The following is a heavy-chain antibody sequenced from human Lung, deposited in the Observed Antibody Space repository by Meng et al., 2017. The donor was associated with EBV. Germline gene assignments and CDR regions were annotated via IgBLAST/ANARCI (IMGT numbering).Heavy chain of an antibody. Sequence: HSGPGLGPPSQPLAHPCAIFGDSASTNSAAWNWTRQSPSIGLEWLGRTYYRSKWYNDYAVSVKSRITINPDTSKNQFSLQLNSVTPEDTAVYYCASSRPLAGNWNYHYWGQGTLVTVSS. CDR2: TYYRSKWYN. D-gene: IGHD1-7*01. CDR3: ASSRPLAGNWNYHY. V-gene: IGHV6-1*01. J-gene: IGHJ4*02. CDR1: GDSASTNSAA.